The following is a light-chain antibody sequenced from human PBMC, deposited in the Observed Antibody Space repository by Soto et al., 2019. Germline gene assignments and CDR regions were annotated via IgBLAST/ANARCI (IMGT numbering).Light chain of an antibody. CDR2: GAS. V-gene: IGKV3-20*01. Sequence: EIVLTQSPGTLSLSPGERATLSCRASQSVSSNNLAWYQQRPGQAPRLLIYGASSRATGIPDRFSGSGSGTDFTLTISRLEPEDFAIYYCQQYGSSPNTFGGGTKVEIK. CDR1: QSVSSNN. J-gene: IGKJ4*01. CDR3: QQYGSSPNT.